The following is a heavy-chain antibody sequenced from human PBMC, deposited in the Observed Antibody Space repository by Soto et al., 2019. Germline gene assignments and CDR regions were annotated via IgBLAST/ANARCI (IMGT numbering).Heavy chain of an antibody. D-gene: IGHD2-15*01. V-gene: IGHV1-46*01. CDR2: INPSGGST. Sequence: GASVKVSCKASGYTFTSYYMHWLRQAPGQGLEWMGIINPSGGSTSYAQKFQGRVTMTRDTSTSTVYMELSSLRSEDTAVYYCARDRTVAATRRDAFDIWGQGTMVTVSS. CDR1: GYTFTSYY. J-gene: IGHJ3*02. CDR3: ARDRTVAATRRDAFDI.